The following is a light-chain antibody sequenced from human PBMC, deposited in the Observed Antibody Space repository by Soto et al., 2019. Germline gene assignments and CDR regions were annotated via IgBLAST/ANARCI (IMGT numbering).Light chain of an antibody. V-gene: IGKV1-39*01. J-gene: IGKJ1*01. Sequence: DLQLAQSPSSLSASVGDRVTITCRASHRISDYLNWYQQKPGKAPKLLIYGASSLQRGVPSRFGGSGLGTEFTLTINSLQLEDFATYYCQQSFSTPRTFGQGTKVDIK. CDR2: GAS. CDR1: HRISDY. CDR3: QQSFSTPRT.